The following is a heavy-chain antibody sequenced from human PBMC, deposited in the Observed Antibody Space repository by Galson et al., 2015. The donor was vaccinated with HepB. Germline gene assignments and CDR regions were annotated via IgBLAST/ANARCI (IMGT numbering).Heavy chain of an antibody. D-gene: IGHD3-10*01. CDR1: GFTFSSSA. J-gene: IGHJ6*04. V-gene: IGHV3-23*01. Sequence: SLRLSCAASGFTFSSSAMSWVRQAPGKGLEWVTAISGSGGDTFYADSVKGRFTISRDNSKNTLYAQMNSLRAEDTAVYDCAKGGRVRGVIIYYYYGMDVWGEGTTVTVSS. CDR2: ISGSGGDT. CDR3: AKGGRVRGVIIYYYYGMDV.